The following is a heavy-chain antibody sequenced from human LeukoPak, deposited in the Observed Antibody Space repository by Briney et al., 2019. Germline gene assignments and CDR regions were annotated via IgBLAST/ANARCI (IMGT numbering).Heavy chain of an antibody. Sequence: GGSLRLSCAASGFTFSDYYMSWIRQAPGKRLEWVSYISSSSSYTNYADSVKGRFTISRDNAKNSLYLQMNSLRAEDTAVYYCARDSGSSSDCWGQGTLVTVSS. V-gene: IGHV3-11*05. J-gene: IGHJ4*02. CDR3: ARDSGSSSDC. D-gene: IGHD6-13*01. CDR1: GFTFSDYY. CDR2: ISSSSSYT.